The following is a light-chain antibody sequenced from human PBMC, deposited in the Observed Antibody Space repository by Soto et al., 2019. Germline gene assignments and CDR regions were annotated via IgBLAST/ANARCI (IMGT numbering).Light chain of an antibody. J-gene: IGKJ1*01. CDR1: QSISGW. CDR3: QQSRT. CDR2: QAS. Sequence: DIQMIQSPSTLSASIGDRVTITCRASQSISGWLAWYQQKPGKAPRLLIYQASSLQSGVPSRFSGSASGTEFTLTVSSLQPDDFATYYCQQSRTFGQGTKVEIK. V-gene: IGKV1-5*03.